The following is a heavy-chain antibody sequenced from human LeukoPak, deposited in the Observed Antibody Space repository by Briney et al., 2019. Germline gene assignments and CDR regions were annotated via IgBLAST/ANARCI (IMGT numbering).Heavy chain of an antibody. CDR1: GGSISSGGYY. CDR2: IYYSGST. J-gene: IGHJ4*02. V-gene: IGHV4-31*03. Sequence: PSQTLSLTCTDSGGSISSGGYYWSWIRQHPGKGLEWIGYIYYSGSTYYTPSLKSRLTISVDTSQNQFSLQLSSVTAADTAVYYCARNSGGSYFDYWGQGILVAVSS. CDR3: ARNSGGSYFDY. D-gene: IGHD3-10*01.